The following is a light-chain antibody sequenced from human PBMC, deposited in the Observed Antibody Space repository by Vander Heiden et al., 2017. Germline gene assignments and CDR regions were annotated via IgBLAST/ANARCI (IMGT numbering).Light chain of an antibody. V-gene: IGLV2-11*01. CDR1: SSDVGGFNY. CDR3: CSYAGRYSMV. Sequence: QPALTQPRPVSGSPGQSVTLSCTGTSSDVGGFNYVSWYQQHPGKAPKLLIYDVTERPSGAPYRFSGSKSGNTASLTISGLQAEDEAYYYCCSYAGRYSMVFGEGTKLTVL. CDR2: DVT. J-gene: IGLJ2*01.